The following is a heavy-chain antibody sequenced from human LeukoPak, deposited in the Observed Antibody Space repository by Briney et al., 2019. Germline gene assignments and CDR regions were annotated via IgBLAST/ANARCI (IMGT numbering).Heavy chain of an antibody. Sequence: ASVKVSRTVSGYTLTELSMFWVRQAPGKGLEWMGSFDPEDGKTVYAQKFQGRVTMTEDTSTDTAYMELSSLRSEDTAVYYCATGYLVTAGLMDVWGQGTTVTVS. CDR3: ATGYLVTAGLMDV. V-gene: IGHV1-24*01. D-gene: IGHD6-13*01. CDR2: FDPEDGKT. CDR1: GYTLTELS. J-gene: IGHJ6*02.